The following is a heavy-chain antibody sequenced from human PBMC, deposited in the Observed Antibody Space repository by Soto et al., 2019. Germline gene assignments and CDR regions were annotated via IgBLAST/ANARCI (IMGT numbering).Heavy chain of an antibody. Sequence: SETLSLTCAVSGGSINTFYWSWVRQPAGKGLEWIGRISYSGSTSFTPSLESRVAMSVDTSKNHFSLNLSSVTAADMAVYYCAREGSYSAYNFAHGIQLWSFDFWGQGALVTVSS. D-gene: IGHD5-12*01. CDR2: ISYSGST. CDR1: GGSINTFY. V-gene: IGHV4-4*07. J-gene: IGHJ4*02. CDR3: AREGSYSAYNFAHGIQLWSFDF.